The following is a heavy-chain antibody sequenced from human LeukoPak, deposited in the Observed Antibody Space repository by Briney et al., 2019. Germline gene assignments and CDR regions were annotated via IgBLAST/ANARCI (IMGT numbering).Heavy chain of an antibody. CDR1: GFTFTTYA. CDR2: IKSKTDGGTT. CDR3: TTDASITMIVVAPRYNWFDP. J-gene: IGHJ5*02. Sequence: PGGSLRLSCAASGFTFTTYAMSWVRQAPGKGLEWVGRIKSKTDGGTTDYAAPVKGRFTISRDDSKNTLYLQMNSLKTEDTAVYYCTTDASITMIVVAPRYNWFDPWGQGTLVTVSS. D-gene: IGHD3-22*01. V-gene: IGHV3-15*01.